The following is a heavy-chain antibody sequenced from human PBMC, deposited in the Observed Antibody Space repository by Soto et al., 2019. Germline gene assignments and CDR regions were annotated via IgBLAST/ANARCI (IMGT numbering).Heavy chain of an antibody. CDR3: AASLQYTRNWNYGY. CDR2: IVVGSGNT. J-gene: IGHJ4*02. CDR1: AFTLPSSA. Sequence: GXSVTVSCKASAFTLPSSALQWVRQARGQRLEWIGWIVVGSGNTNYAQKFQERVTITRDMSTSTAYMELSSLRSEDTAVNYCAASLQYTRNWNYGYWGQGTLVTGSS. V-gene: IGHV1-58*01. D-gene: IGHD1-7*01.